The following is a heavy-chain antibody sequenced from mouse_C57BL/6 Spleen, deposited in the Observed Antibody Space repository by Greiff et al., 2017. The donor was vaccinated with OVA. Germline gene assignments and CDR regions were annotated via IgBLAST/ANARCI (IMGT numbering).Heavy chain of an antibody. V-gene: IGHV1-18*01. Sequence: VQLQQSGPELVKPGASVKIPCKASGYTFTDYNMDWVKQSHGKSLEWIGDINPNNGGTIYNQKFKGKATLTVDKSSSTAYMELRSLTSEDTAVYYCARAGYSYYFDYWGQGTTLTVSS. CDR3: ARAGYSYYFDY. CDR2: INPNNGGT. D-gene: IGHD2-3*01. J-gene: IGHJ2*01. CDR1: GYTFTDYN.